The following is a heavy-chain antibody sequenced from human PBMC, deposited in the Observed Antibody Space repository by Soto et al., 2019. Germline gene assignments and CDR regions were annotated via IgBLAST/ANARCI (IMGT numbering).Heavy chain of an antibody. D-gene: IGHD2-15*01. V-gene: IGHV1-18*01. CDR1: GYTFTSYG. CDR3: ARNYCSGGSCYSSSDY. J-gene: IGHJ4*02. Sequence: QVQLVQSGAEVKKPGASVKVSCKASGYTFTSYGISWVRQAPGQGLEWMGWISAYNGNTNYAQKLQGRVTMTTDTSTSTAYMELRCLRSDDTAVYYCARNYCSGGSCYSSSDYWGQGTLVTVSS. CDR2: ISAYNGNT.